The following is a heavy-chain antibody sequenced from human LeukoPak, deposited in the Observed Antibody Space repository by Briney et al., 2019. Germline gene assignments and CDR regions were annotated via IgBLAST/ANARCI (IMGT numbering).Heavy chain of an antibody. J-gene: IGHJ6*02. CDR1: GASISSSNHY. V-gene: IGHV4-31*03. CDR3: ARLGPYYGSGKYYYYGMDV. D-gene: IGHD3-10*01. CDR2: IYYSGST. Sequence: SETLSLTCSVSGASISSSNHYWGWIRQHPGKGLEWIGYIYYSGSTYYNPSLKSRVTISVDTSKNQFSLKLSSVTAADTAVYYCARLGPYYGSGKYYYYGMDVWGQGTTVTVSS.